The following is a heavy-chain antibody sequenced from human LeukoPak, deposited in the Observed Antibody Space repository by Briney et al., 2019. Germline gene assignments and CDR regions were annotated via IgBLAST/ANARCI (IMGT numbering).Heavy chain of an antibody. CDR1: GGTFSSYT. V-gene: IGHV1-69*04. D-gene: IGHD3-3*01. CDR2: IIPILGIA. CDR3: ARDGVVPGEY. J-gene: IGHJ4*02. Sequence: ASVKVTCKASGGTFSSYTISWVRQAPGQGLEWMGRIIPILGIANYAQKFQGRVTITADKSTSTAYMGLSSLRSEDTAVYYCARDGVVPGEYWGQGTLVTVSS.